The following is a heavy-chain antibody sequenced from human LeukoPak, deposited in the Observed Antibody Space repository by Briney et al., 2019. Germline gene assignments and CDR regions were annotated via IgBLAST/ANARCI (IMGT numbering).Heavy chain of an antibody. J-gene: IGHJ4*02. V-gene: IGHV3-53*05. D-gene: IGHD3-22*01. Sequence: GGSLRLSCAASGFTVSSNYMSWVRQAPGKGLEWVSVIYSGGSTYYADSVKGRFTISRDNSKNTLYLQMNSLRAEDTAVYYCAKEVGDSSGYYFPPDYWGQGTLVTVSS. CDR2: IYSGGST. CDR1: GFTVSSNY. CDR3: AKEVGDSSGYYFPPDY.